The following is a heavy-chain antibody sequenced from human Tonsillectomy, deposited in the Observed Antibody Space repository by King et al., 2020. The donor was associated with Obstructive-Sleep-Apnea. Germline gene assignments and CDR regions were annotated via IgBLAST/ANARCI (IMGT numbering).Heavy chain of an antibody. CDR2: ISYSGST. CDR3: ARWTGVGIHGSNNGMDV. Sequence: VQLQESGPGLVKPSQTLSLTCTVSGGSISSGGYYWSWIRQHPGKGLEWIGYISYSGSTYSNPSLKSRVTISVDTPKNQFSLKLSSVTAADTAVYYCARWTGVGIHGSNNGMDVWGQGTTVTVSS. V-gene: IGHV4-31*03. J-gene: IGHJ6*02. CDR1: GGSISSGGYY. D-gene: IGHD3/OR15-3a*01.